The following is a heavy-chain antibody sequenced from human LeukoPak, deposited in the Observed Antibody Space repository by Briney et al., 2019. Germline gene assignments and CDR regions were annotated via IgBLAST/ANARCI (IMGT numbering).Heavy chain of an antibody. D-gene: IGHD3-10*01. CDR1: GFTFSSYD. J-gene: IGHJ3*02. CDR3: ARGPDTMVRGVRVGAFDI. Sequence: GGSLRLSCAASGFTFSSYDMSWVRQAPGKGLEWVSAISGSGGSTYYADSVKGRFTISRDNSKNTLYLQMNSLSAEDTSVYYCARGPDTMVRGVRVGAFDIWGQGTMVTVSS. V-gene: IGHV3-23*01. CDR2: ISGSGGST.